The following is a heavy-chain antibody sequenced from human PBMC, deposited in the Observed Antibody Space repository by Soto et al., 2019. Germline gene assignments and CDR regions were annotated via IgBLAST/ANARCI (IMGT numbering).Heavy chain of an antibody. J-gene: IGHJ4*02. CDR2: INAGNGNT. CDR1: GYTFTSYA. D-gene: IGHD5-12*01. V-gene: IGHV1-3*01. Sequence: GASVKVSCKASGYTFTSYAMHWVRQAPGQRLEWMGWINAGNGNTKYSQKFQGRVTITRDTSASTAYMELSSLRSEDTAVYYCARDPRRDGYGLSWDYWGQGTLVTVSS. CDR3: ARDPRRDGYGLSWDY.